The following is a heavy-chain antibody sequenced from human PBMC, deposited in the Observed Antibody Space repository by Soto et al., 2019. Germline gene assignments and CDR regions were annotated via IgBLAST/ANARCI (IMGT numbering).Heavy chain of an antibody. D-gene: IGHD6-13*01. V-gene: IGHV1-46*01. Sequence: QVRLVQSGTEVQKPGASVKVSCKASGYTLSIYQMHWVRHAPGQGLEWMGIINPRGGTATYAQKFQGRGTMTRDTDKSTVYMEVSRLTSEDTAVYFCACAYRSSWSRPGDHYYGLGVWGQGTPVTVSS. CDR1: GYTLSIYQ. CDR3: ACAYRSSWSRPGDHYYGLGV. CDR2: INPRGGTA. J-gene: IGHJ6*02.